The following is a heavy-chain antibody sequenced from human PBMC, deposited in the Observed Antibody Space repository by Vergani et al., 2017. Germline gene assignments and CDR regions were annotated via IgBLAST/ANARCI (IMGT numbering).Heavy chain of an antibody. J-gene: IGHJ4*02. CDR3: ARGGLRYFDWLFPVTPDY. D-gene: IGHD3-9*01. CDR1: GFTFSSYS. CDR2: ISSSSSYI. Sequence: EVQLVESGGGLVKPGGSLRLSCAASGFTFSSYSMNWVRQAPGKGLEWVSSISSSSSYIYYADSVKGRFTISRDNAKNSLYLQMNSLRAEDTAVYYCARGGLRYFDWLFPVTPDYWGQGTLVTVSS. V-gene: IGHV3-21*01.